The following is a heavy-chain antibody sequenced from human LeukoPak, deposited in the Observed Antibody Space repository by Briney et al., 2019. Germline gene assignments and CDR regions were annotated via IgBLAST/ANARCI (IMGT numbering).Heavy chain of an antibody. V-gene: IGHV3-30*03. D-gene: IGHD3-22*01. CDR1: GLTFSSYC. Sequence: GRSLSLFCAASGLTFSSYCIHWVRQAPGKGLEWVAAISYDGSSKYYADSVKRRFTISRDNSKNTLYLQKHSLRAENTAVYYCASDQGVVVPGKYYYYGMDVWGQGTTVTVSS. CDR2: ISYDGSSK. CDR3: ASDQGVVVPGKYYYYGMDV. J-gene: IGHJ6*02.